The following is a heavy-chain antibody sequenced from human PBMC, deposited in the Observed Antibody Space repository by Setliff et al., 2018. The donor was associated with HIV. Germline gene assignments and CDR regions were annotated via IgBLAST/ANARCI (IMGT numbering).Heavy chain of an antibody. CDR1: GGSISNGNYY. CDR3: AREGLPTPYYFDY. V-gene: IGHV4-39*07. Sequence: PSETLSLTCTVSGGSISNGNYYWAWIRQSPGKGLEWIGSGVNSGSTNFNPSLKSRVTISVDKSKNQFSLKLSSVTAADTAVYYCAREGLPTPYYFDYWGQGTLVTVSS. J-gene: IGHJ4*02. CDR2: GVNSGST.